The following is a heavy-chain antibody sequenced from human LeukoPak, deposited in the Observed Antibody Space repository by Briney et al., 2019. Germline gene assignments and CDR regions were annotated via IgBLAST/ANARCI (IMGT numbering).Heavy chain of an antibody. D-gene: IGHD3-10*02. CDR2: ISSSGSTI. CDR3: AELGITMIGGV. J-gene: IGHJ6*04. Sequence: GGSLRLSCTASGFTFSSYEMNWVRKAPGKGLEWVSYISSSGSTIYYADSVKGRFTISRDNAKNSLYLQMNSLRAEDTAVYYCAELGITMIGGVWGKGTTVTISS. V-gene: IGHV3-48*03. CDR1: GFTFSSYE.